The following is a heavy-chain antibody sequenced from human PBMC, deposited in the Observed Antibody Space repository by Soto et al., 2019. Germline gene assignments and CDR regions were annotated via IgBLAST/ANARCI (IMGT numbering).Heavy chain of an antibody. D-gene: IGHD3-10*01. CDR2: ISSSSSYI. Sequence: GGSLRLSCAASGFTFSSYSMNWVRQAPGKGLEWVSSISSSSSYIYYADSVKGRFTISRDNAKNSLYLQMNSLRAEDTAVYYCARGRPVMVRGVTNLFFDYWGQGTLVTVSS. V-gene: IGHV3-21*01. CDR1: GFTFSSYS. CDR3: ARGRPVMVRGVTNLFFDY. J-gene: IGHJ4*02.